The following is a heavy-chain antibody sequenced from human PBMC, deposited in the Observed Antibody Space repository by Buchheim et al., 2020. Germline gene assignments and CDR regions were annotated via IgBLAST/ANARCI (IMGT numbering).Heavy chain of an antibody. Sequence: QVQLQESGPGLVRPSETLSLTCTVSGDSVSRNSDYWSWIRQPPGKGLEWIGYVYYTGRTSYNPSLKRRLIISLDTSQKQFSLRLTSVTATDTAVYFCAREHCSGGSCYFDHWAQGTL. CDR3: AREHCSGGSCYFDH. V-gene: IGHV4-61*01. J-gene: IGHJ4*02. CDR2: VYYTGRT. CDR1: GDSVSRNSDY. D-gene: IGHD2-15*01.